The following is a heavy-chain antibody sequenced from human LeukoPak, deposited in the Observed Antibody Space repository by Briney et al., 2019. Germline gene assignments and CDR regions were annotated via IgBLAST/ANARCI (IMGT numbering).Heavy chain of an antibody. CDR1: DGSISSYY. J-gene: IGHJ4*02. Sequence: SETLSLNCSISDGSISSYYWNWIRQSPGKGLEWIGHIHYSGSTHYNPSLQSRVSISIDTSKNHFSLKLRSVTAVDTAVYYCARWGHFDTSGYFVVDYWGQGTLVTVSS. V-gene: IGHV4-59*01. CDR3: ARWGHFDTSGYFVVDY. CDR2: IHYSGST. D-gene: IGHD3-22*01.